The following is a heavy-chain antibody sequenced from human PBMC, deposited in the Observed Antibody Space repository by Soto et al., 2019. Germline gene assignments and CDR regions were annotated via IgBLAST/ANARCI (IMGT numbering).Heavy chain of an antibody. D-gene: IGHD6-19*01. Sequence: QVQLVQSGAEVKKPGASVKVSCKASGYIFNNYAISWVRQAPGQGLEWMGWMNVYNGHTKYAQKVQGRLTMTTDTSTSTAYMELRNLRSDDTAVYYCARDLSSGWFDYWGQGTLVTVSS. CDR3: ARDLSSGWFDY. J-gene: IGHJ4*02. CDR2: MNVYNGHT. CDR1: GYIFNNYA. V-gene: IGHV1-18*01.